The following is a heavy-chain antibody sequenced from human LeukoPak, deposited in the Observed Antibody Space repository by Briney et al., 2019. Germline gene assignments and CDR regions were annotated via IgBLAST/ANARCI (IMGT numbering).Heavy chain of an antibody. Sequence: PGRSLRLSCAASGFTFSSYAMHWVRQAPGKGLEWVAVMSNDGRNKYYADSVKGRFTISRDNAKNSLYLQMNSLRAEDTAVYFCARGGQQYSFDIWGQGTMVTVSS. V-gene: IGHV3-30*07. CDR1: GFTFSSYA. J-gene: IGHJ3*02. D-gene: IGHD4-11*01. CDR3: ARGGQQYSFDI. CDR2: MSNDGRNK.